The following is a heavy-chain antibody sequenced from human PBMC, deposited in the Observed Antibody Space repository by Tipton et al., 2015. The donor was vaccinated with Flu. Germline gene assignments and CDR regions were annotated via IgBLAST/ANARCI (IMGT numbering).Heavy chain of an antibody. CDR2: IYHSGST. CDR1: GYSISSGYY. D-gene: IGHD6-19*01. Sequence: TLSLTCTVSGYSISSGYYWGRIRQPPGKGLEWIGSIYHSGSTYYNPSLKSRVTISVDTSKNQFSLKLSSVTAADTAVYYCARDLGGQSSGWKGPFDYWGQGTLVTVSS. J-gene: IGHJ4*02. CDR3: ARDLGGQSSGWKGPFDY. V-gene: IGHV4-38-2*02.